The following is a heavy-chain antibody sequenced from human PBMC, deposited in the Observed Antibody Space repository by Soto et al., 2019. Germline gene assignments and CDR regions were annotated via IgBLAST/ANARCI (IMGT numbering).Heavy chain of an antibody. CDR3: ARALPYSSSGDS. CDR1: GYTFTTYG. J-gene: IGHJ4*02. Sequence: QVQLVQSGAEVKKPGASVKVSCKASGYTFTTYGISWVRQAPGQGLEWMGWIGASNGNTYYGQKFQGRVTMTTDSFTSTAYMELSSLTSDDTAVYYCARALPYSSSGDSWGRGTLVTVSS. D-gene: IGHD6-13*01. CDR2: IGASNGNT. V-gene: IGHV1-18*01.